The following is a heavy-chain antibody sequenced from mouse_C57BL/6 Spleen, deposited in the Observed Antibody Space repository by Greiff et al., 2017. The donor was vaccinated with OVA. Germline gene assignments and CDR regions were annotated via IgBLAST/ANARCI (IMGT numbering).Heavy chain of an antibody. D-gene: IGHD2-4*01. V-gene: IGHV1-4*01. CDR1: GYTFTSYT. CDR3: ARWGDYDDYFDY. Sequence: QVQLQQSGAELARPGASVKMSCKASGYTFTSYTMHWVKQRPGQGREWIGYINPSSGYTKYNQKFKDKATLTADKSSSTAYMQLSSLTSEDSAVYYCARWGDYDDYFDYWGQGTTLTVSS. J-gene: IGHJ2*01. CDR2: INPSSGYT.